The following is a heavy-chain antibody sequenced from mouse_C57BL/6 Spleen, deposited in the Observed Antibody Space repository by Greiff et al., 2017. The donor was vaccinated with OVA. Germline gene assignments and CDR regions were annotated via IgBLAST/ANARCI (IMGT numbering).Heavy chain of an antibody. CDR2: ISDGGSYT. V-gene: IGHV5-4*03. J-gene: IGHJ2*01. D-gene: IGHD4-1*01. Sequence: EVKLMESGGGLVKPGGSLKLSCAASGFPFSSYAMPWVRQTPEKRLEWVATISDGGSYTYYPANVKGRFPISRDKAKNDLYLQMSHLKSEDTAVYYCTRATGTEVDYWGQGTTLTVSS. CDR1: GFPFSSYA. CDR3: TRATGTEVDY.